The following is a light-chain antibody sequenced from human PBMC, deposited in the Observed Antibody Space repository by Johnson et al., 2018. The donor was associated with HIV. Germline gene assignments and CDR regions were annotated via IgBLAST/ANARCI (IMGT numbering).Light chain of an antibody. CDR3: GTWDNSLNPAYV. CDR1: SSNIGNNY. V-gene: IGLV1-51*02. Sequence: QSVLTQSPSVSAAPGQKVTISCSGSSSNIGNNYVSWYQHLPGTAPKLLIYENNKRPSGIPDRFSGSKSGTSATLGITGLQTGDEADYYCGTWDNSLNPAYVFGTGTKVTVL. J-gene: IGLJ1*01. CDR2: ENN.